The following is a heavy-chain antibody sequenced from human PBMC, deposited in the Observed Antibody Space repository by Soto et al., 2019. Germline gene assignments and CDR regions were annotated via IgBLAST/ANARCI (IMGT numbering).Heavy chain of an antibody. CDR2: IGTAADT. D-gene: IGHD2-15*01. Sequence: HPGRSLRLSCEASGFTFSGFYMHWVRQPTGKGLEWVATIGTAADTYYAVSVKGRFTISRDNAKNSLSLQMNSLRAGDTAVYFCARGQEVGAHFFDSWGQATQVTVSS. J-gene: IGHJ4*02. CDR3: ARGQEVGAHFFDS. CDR1: GFTFSGFY. V-gene: IGHV3-13*01.